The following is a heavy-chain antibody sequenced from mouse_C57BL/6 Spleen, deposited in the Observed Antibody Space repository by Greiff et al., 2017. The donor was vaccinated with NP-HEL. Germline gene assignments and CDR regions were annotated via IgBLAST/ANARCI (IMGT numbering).Heavy chain of an antibody. CDR1: GFTFSDYG. CDR2: ISSGSSTI. CDR3: ARGQFDYFDY. V-gene: IGHV5-17*01. J-gene: IGHJ2*01. D-gene: IGHD6-1*01. Sequence: EVKLMESGGGLVKPGGSLKLSCAASGFTFSDYGMHWVRQAPEKGLEWVAYISSGSSTIYYADTVKGRFTISRDNAKNTLFLQMTSLRSEDTAMYYCARGQFDYFDYWGQGTTLTVSS.